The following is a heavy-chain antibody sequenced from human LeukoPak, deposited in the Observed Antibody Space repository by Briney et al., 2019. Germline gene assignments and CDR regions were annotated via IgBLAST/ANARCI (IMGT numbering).Heavy chain of an antibody. CDR2: IYHSGST. CDR1: GGSFSGYY. V-gene: IGHV4-34*01. J-gene: IGHJ4*02. D-gene: IGHD3-10*01. Sequence: SETLSLTCAVYGGSFSGYYWSWIRQPPGKGLEWIGEIYHSGSTIYNPPLKSRVTISADTSKNQFSLSLNSVTAADTAVYYCARGDYGLGSYIDSWGKGTLVTVSS. CDR3: ARGDYGLGSYIDS.